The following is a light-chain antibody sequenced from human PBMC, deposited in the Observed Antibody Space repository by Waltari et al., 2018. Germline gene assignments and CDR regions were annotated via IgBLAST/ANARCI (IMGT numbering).Light chain of an antibody. CDR2: YYS. Sequence: SYVLTQAPSVSVAPGQTATITCGGNDIGRTNVHWYQQKPGQAPIVVIYYYSDRPSGIPERFSGSNSENTATLTISRVEAGDEADYFCQVWDPNSDHLVVFGGGTKLTVL. CDR1: DIGRTN. V-gene: IGLV3-21*04. J-gene: IGLJ2*01. CDR3: QVWDPNSDHLVV.